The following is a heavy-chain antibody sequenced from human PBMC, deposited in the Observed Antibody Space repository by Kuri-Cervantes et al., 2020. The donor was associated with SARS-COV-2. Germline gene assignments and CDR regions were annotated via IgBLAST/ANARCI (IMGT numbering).Heavy chain of an antibody. Sequence: LRLSCAVYGGSFSGYYWSWIRQPPGKGLEWIGEINHSGSTNYNPSLKSRVTISVDTSKDQFSLKLSSVTAADTAVYYCARWGYSSSSSGLGYYYYYMDVWGKGTTVTVSS. J-gene: IGHJ6*03. CDR2: INHSGST. CDR1: GGSFSGYY. CDR3: ARWGYSSSSSGLGYYYYYMDV. D-gene: IGHD6-6*01. V-gene: IGHV4-34*01.